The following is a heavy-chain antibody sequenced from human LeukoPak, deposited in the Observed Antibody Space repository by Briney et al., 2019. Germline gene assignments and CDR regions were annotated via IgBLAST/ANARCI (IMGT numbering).Heavy chain of an antibody. CDR1: AYTSPNYG. J-gene: IGHJ6*03. D-gene: IGHD2-2*01. CDR2: ISTYNGNT. CDR3: ALPAKGAFFYYYMEV. V-gene: IGHV1-18*01. Sequence: ASVKVSCKASAYTSPNYGITWVRQAPGRGLEWMGWISTYNGNTQYAQKFQGRLTMTTDTPTKTVYMELRSLRSNDTAVYYCALPAKGAFFYYYMEVWGKGTTVTVS.